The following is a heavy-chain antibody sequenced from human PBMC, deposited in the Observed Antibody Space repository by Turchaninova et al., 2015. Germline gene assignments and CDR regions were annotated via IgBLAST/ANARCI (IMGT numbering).Heavy chain of an antibody. D-gene: IGHD4-17*01. J-gene: IGHJ4*02. CDR3: AREGKYGDFDS. CDR1: GFNFRHSW. CDR2: ISIDGGTK. Sequence: EVHLVESGGGLVPPGGSLRLSCAASGFNFRHSWMHWVRYAPGKGLEWVSRISIDGGTKTYSDSVKGRVTISRDNANNTRYLRMNSLRADDTSFYDCAREGKYGDFDSWVQGTLVTVSS. V-gene: IGHV3-74*01.